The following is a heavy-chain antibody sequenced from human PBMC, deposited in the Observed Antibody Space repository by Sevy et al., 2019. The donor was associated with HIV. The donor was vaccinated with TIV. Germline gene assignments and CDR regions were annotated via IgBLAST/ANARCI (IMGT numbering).Heavy chain of an antibody. J-gene: IGHJ4*02. CDR1: GDSVSTYRAA. CDR3: ARESRWFFFHFDY. Sequence: KQSQTLSLTCAISGDSVSTYRAAWNWIRQSPSRGLEWLGRTYYKSKWYNDYALSVKSRISINPDTPKNQISLQLNSVTPEDTAVYYCARESRWFFFHFDYWGQGTLVTVSS. D-gene: IGHD3-10*01. V-gene: IGHV6-1*01. CDR2: TYYKSKWYN.